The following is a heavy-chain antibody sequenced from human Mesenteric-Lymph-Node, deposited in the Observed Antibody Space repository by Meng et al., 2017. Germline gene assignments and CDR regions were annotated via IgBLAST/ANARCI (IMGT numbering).Heavy chain of an antibody. CDR2: INHSGST. CDR1: GGSFSGYY. J-gene: IGHJ4*02. V-gene: IGHV4-34*01. Sequence: GQLQHWGAGLLKPSDSLSLTCTVYGGSFSGYYWSWIRQPPGKGLEWIGEINHSGSTNYNPSLKSRVTISVDKSKNQFSLNLSSVTAADTAVYYCARVGQWLPIDYWGQGTLVTVSS. CDR3: ARVGQWLPIDY. D-gene: IGHD6-19*01.